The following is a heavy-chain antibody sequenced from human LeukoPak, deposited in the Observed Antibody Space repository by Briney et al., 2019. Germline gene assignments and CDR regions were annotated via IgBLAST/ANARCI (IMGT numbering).Heavy chain of an antibody. CDR1: GFTFSSYA. CDR3: ARGGQWLVRLDY. Sequence: RGSLRLSCAAPGFTFSSYAMHWVRQTPGKRLERVAVISYDGSNKYYADSVKGRFTISRDNSKNTLYLQMNSLRAEDTAVYYCARGGQWLVRLDYWGQGTLVTVSS. V-gene: IGHV3-30-3*01. J-gene: IGHJ4*02. D-gene: IGHD6-19*01. CDR2: ISYDGSNK.